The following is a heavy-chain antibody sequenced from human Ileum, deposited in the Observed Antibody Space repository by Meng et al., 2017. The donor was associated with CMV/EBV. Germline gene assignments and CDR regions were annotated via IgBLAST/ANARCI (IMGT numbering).Heavy chain of an antibody. D-gene: IGHD3-16*01. CDR1: GDSVSTNGVA. J-gene: IGHJ3*01. CDR3: ARDRLWAFDF. Sequence: QVHLQQPGPGLVKPSQALSLPCASSGDSVSTNGVAWNWIRQSPSRGLEWLGRTYYRSKWSNDYALSVRSRIIINADTSKNQLSLQLNSVTPEDTAVYYCARDRLWAFDFWGQGTMVTVSS. CDR2: TYYRSKWSN. V-gene: IGHV6-1*01.